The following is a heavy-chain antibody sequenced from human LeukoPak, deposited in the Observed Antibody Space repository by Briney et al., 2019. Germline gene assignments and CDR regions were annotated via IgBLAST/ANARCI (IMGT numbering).Heavy chain of an antibody. CDR3: ASTMTTGQYYFDY. V-gene: IGHV3-66*01. J-gene: IGHJ4*02. D-gene: IGHD4-17*01. CDR1: GFTVSSNY. CDR2: IYSGGST. Sequence: GGSLRLSCVGSGFTVSSNYMSWVRQAPGKGLEWVSVIYSGGSTYYAVSVKGRFTISRDNSKNTLYLQMNNLRAEDTAVYYCASTMTTGQYYFDYWGQGTLVTVSS.